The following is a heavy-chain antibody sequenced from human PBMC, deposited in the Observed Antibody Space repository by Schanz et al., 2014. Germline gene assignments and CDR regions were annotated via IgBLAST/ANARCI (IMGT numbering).Heavy chain of an antibody. V-gene: IGHV3-20*04. CDR2: INWNGGST. CDR3: AKDGRLPYYGTGSDFDY. Sequence: EVQLVESGGGLVQPGGSLRLSCAASGFIFSNSWMSWVRQAPGKGLEWVSGINWNGGSTGYADSVKGRFTISRDNAKNSLYLQMNSLRAGDTAVYYCAKDGRLPYYGTGSDFDYWGQGTLVAVSS. J-gene: IGHJ4*02. CDR1: GFIFSNSW. D-gene: IGHD3-22*01.